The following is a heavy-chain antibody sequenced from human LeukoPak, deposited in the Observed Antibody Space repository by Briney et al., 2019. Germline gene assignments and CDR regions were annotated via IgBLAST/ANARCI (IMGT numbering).Heavy chain of an antibody. Sequence: GGSLRLSCVGSGFAFGVHAMSWVRQAPGKGPEWVATIGSGADLFYAESVKGRFTISRDDPRNTVWLQMNSPRAEDTALYYCAKDWTPHNRVYDCLDAWGQGTQVTVSS. CDR1: GFAFGVHA. CDR2: IGSGADL. D-gene: IGHD3-16*01. CDR3: AKDWTPHNRVYDCLDA. V-gene: IGHV3-23*01. J-gene: IGHJ5*02.